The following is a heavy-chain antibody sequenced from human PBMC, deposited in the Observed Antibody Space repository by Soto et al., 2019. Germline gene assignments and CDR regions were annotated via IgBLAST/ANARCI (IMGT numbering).Heavy chain of an antibody. D-gene: IGHD6-13*01. V-gene: IGHV3-23*01. CDR1: GFTFSSYA. Sequence: PGGSLRLSCAASGFTFSSYAMSWVRQAPGKGLEWVSAISGSGGSTYYADSVKGRFTISRDNSKNTLYLQMTSLRAEDTAVYYCAKEGQQLSYYYYGMDVWGQGTTVTVSS. CDR2: ISGSGGST. CDR3: AKEGQQLSYYYYGMDV. J-gene: IGHJ6*02.